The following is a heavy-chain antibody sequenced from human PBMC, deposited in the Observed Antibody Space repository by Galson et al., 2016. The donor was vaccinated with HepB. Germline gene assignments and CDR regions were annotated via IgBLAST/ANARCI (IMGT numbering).Heavy chain of an antibody. CDR1: GYTFTSHY. V-gene: IGHV1-46*03. J-gene: IGHJ4*02. Sequence: SVKVSCKASGYTFTSHYMHWVRQAPGQGLEWMGIINPSAGSTTYAQTFQGRVAMTSDTSTTTVYMELSSLRSEDTAVYYCARVNDYSDSGAYYSFDYWGQGTLVTVSS. CDR2: INPSAGST. D-gene: IGHD3-22*01. CDR3: ARVNDYSDSGAYYSFDY.